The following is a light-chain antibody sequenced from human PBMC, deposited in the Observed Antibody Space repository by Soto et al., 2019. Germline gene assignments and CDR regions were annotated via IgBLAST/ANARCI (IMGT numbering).Light chain of an antibody. CDR2: GAS. CDR3: HQYLTSRLT. Sequence: EIVLTQSPATLXXXXXXXATXXXXASQSVSSSYLAWYHQKPGQAPRLLIYGASSRATGIPDRFSGSGSGTDFTLTISRLEPEDFAVYYCHQYLTSRLTFGGGTKVDIK. V-gene: IGKV3-20*01. CDR1: QSVSSSY. J-gene: IGKJ4*01.